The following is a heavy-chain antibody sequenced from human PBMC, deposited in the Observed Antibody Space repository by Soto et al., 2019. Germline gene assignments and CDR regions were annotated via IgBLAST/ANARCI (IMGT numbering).Heavy chain of an antibody. J-gene: IGHJ4*02. D-gene: IGHD6-13*01. CDR3: AKAQQLVQASDY. Sequence: QVQLVESGGGVVQPGRSLRLSCAASGFTFSSYGMHWVRQAPGKGLEWVAVISYDGSNKYYADSVKGRFTISRDNSKNTLYLQMNSLRAEDTAVYYCAKAQQLVQASDYWGQGTLVTVSS. V-gene: IGHV3-30*18. CDR2: ISYDGSNK. CDR1: GFTFSSYG.